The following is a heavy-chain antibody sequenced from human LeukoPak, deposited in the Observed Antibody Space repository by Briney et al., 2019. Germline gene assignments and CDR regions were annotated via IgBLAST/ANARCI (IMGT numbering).Heavy chain of an antibody. CDR1: GGSISSGGYY. CDR3: ARGSYQLLTYFDY. D-gene: IGHD2-2*01. CDR2: IYYSGST. J-gene: IGHJ4*02. Sequence: SQTLSLTCTVSGGSISSGGYYWSWIRQHLGKGLEWIGYIYYSGSTYYNPSLKSRVTISVDTSKNQFSLKLSSVTAADTAVYYCARGSYQLLTYFDYWGQGTLVTVSS. V-gene: IGHV4-31*03.